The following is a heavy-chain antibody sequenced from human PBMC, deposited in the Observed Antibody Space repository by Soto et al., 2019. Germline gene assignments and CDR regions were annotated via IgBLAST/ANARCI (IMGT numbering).Heavy chain of an antibody. V-gene: IGHV4-59*08. CDR2: IYYSGST. Sequence: SETLSLTCTVSGGSISSYYWSWIRQPPGKGLEWIGYIYYSGSTNYNPSLKSRVTISVDTSKNQFSLKLSSVTAADTAVYYCARLLLFSGWSPDWFDPWGQGILVNVFS. CDR3: ARLLLFSGWSPDWFDP. D-gene: IGHD6-19*01. J-gene: IGHJ5*02. CDR1: GGSISSYY.